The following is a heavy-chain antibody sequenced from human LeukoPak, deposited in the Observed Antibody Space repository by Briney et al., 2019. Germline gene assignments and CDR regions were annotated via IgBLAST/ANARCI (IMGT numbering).Heavy chain of an antibody. D-gene: IGHD3-10*02. Sequence: GGSLRLSCAASGFTFSRYWMHWVRQAPGKGLVWVSRANSDGSSTTYAGSVKGRFTISRDNAKNTLYLQMNSLRAEDTAVYYCAELGITMIGGVWGKGTTVTISS. CDR1: GFTFSRYW. CDR3: AELGITMIGGV. V-gene: IGHV3-74*01. CDR2: ANSDGSST. J-gene: IGHJ6*04.